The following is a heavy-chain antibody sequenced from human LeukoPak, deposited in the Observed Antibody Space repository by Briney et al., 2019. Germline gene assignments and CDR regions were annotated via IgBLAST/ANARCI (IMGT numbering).Heavy chain of an antibody. CDR2: IYYSGST. Sequence: LETLSLTCTVSGGSISSHYWSWIRQPPGKGLEWIGYIYYSGSTNYNPSLKSRVTISVDTSKNQFSLKLSSVTAADTAVYYCASGLRYYDFWSGYSDYYYYYMDVWGKGTTVTVSS. V-gene: IGHV4-59*11. CDR3: ASGLRYYDFWSGYSDYYYYYMDV. J-gene: IGHJ6*03. CDR1: GGSISSHY. D-gene: IGHD3-3*01.